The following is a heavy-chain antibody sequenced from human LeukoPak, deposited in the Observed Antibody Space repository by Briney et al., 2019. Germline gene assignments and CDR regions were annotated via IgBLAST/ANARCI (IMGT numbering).Heavy chain of an antibody. CDR2: ISSSGSTI. Sequence: GGSLRLSCAASGFTFSDYHMGWIRQAPGKGLEWISYISSSGSTIYYADSVKGRFTISRDNAKNSLYLQMSSLRVEDTAVYYCAKASGSGYGKDYFDYWGQGTLVTVSS. D-gene: IGHD1-26*01. J-gene: IGHJ4*02. CDR3: AKASGSGYGKDYFDY. CDR1: GFTFSDYH. V-gene: IGHV3-11*01.